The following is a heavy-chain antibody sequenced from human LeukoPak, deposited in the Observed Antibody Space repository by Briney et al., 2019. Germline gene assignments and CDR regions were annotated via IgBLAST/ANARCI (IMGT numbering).Heavy chain of an antibody. CDR2: ISSSSSTI. CDR1: GFTFSNYN. CDR3: ASESGTYSGTCFDF. Sequence: GGSLRLSCAASGFTFSNYNMNWVRQAPGKGLQWVSYISSSSSTIYYADSVKDRFTISRDNAKNSLYLQMNSLRAEDTAVYYCASESGTYSGTCFDFWGQGTLVTVSS. D-gene: IGHD1-26*01. J-gene: IGHJ4*02. V-gene: IGHV3-48*01.